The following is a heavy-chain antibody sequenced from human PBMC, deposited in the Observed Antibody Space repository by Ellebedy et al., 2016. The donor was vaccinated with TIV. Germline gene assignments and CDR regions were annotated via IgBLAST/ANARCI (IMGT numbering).Heavy chain of an antibody. Sequence: PGGSLRLSCAASGFTFSSYAMSWVRQAPGKGLEWVSAISGSGGSTYYADSVKGRFTISRDNSKNTLYLQMNSLRAEDTAVYYCAKGRYYGSGSYSAFDYWGQGTLVTVSS. CDR3: AKGRYYGSGSYSAFDY. CDR2: ISGSGGST. CDR1: GFTFSSYA. J-gene: IGHJ4*02. D-gene: IGHD3-10*01. V-gene: IGHV3-23*01.